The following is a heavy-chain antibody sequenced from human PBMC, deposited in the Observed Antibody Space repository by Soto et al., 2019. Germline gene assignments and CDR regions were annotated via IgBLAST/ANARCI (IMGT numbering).Heavy chain of an antibody. CDR1: SGSISSTIYS. CDR3: ARQCRGVTCHWFVP. CDR2: TFYSGST. Sequence: QLQLQESGPGLVKPSETLSLTCTVSSGSISSTIYSWDWIRQPPGKGLEWIGSTFYSGSTYYNPTLTSGVTISVDRSKLQFSLTLTSVTAADTAVYSCARQCRGVTCHWFVPWGQGTLVTVSS. D-gene: IGHD2-15*01. V-gene: IGHV4-39*01. J-gene: IGHJ5*02.